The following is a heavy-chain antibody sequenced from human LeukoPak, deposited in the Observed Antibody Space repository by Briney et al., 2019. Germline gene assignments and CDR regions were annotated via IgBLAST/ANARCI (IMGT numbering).Heavy chain of an antibody. J-gene: IGHJ5*02. CDR2: ISGDGGST. Sequence: QPGGSLRLSCAASGFTFDDYAMHWVRQAPGKGLEWVSLISGDGGSTYYADSVKGRFTISRDNSKNSLYLQMNSLRTEDTALYYCAKGSGSWYFHWFDPWGQGTLVTVSS. CDR1: GFTFDDYA. CDR3: AKGSGSWYFHWFDP. D-gene: IGHD6-13*01. V-gene: IGHV3-43*02.